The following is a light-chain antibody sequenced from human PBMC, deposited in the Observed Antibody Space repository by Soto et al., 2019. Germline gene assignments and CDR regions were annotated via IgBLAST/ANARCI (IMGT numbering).Light chain of an antibody. CDR2: GAS. CDR1: LRLSTN. V-gene: IGKV3D-15*01. J-gene: IGKJ1*01. CDR3: QQYYNWPRT. Sequence: DIVMTQSPATLSVSPGETATLSCRASLRLSTNLAWYQQRPGQAPRLLIYGASTRATGIPARFSGSGSGTEFTLTISSLKSADFAVYYCQQYYNWPRTLGQGTKVDIK.